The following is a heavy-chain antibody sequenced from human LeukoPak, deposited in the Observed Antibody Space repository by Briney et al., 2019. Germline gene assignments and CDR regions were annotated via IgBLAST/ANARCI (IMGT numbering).Heavy chain of an antibody. V-gene: IGHV3-23*01. J-gene: IGHJ4*02. CDR2: VSGSGSTT. CDR1: GFTFSNYA. Sequence: GGSLRLSCAASGFTFSNYAMTWVRQAPGKGLEWVSGVSGSGSTTYYADSVKGRFTISRDNLKITLYLQMSSLRVEDTAIYYCTRVGYIDEGIDYWGQGTLVTVSS. CDR3: TRVGYIDEGIDY. D-gene: IGHD5-24*01.